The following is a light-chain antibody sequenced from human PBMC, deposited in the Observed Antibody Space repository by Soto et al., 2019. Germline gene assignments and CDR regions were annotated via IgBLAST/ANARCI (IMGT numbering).Light chain of an antibody. J-gene: IGLJ7*01. CDR2: SNN. Sequence: QLVLTQPPSVSGAPGQRVTISCSGSSSNIGSNTVNWFQQLPGTAPKLLIYSNNQRPSGVPDRFSGSKSGTSASLAISGLQSEDEADYYCAAWDDSLNGAVFGGGTQLTVL. V-gene: IGLV1-44*01. CDR1: SSNIGSNT. CDR3: AAWDDSLNGAV.